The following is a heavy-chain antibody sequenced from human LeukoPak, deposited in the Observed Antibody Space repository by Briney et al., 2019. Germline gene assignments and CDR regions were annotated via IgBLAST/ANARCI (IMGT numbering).Heavy chain of an antibody. CDR1: GFTFSSYG. D-gene: IGHD3-22*01. CDR2: ISYDGSNK. V-gene: IGHV3-30-3*01. J-gene: IGHJ4*02. Sequence: PGRSLRLSCAASGFTFSSYGMHWVRQAPGKGLEWVAVISYDGSNKYYADSVKGRFTISRDNSKNTLYLQMNSLRAEDTAVYYCARDQTTYYYDSSGFPFNYWGQGTLVSVSS. CDR3: ARDQTTYYYDSSGFPFNY.